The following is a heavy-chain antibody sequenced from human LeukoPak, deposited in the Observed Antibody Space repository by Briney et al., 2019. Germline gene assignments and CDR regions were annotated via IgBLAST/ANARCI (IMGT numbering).Heavy chain of an antibody. CDR1: GFTFGDHG. Sequence: GGTLRLSCTTSGFTFGDHGVSWFRQAPGKGPEWISFIKTKTYGGTTEYAASVKGRFTISRDDSTGIAYLQMDSLKPEDTAVYYCSRGVIVGAAYFDYWGQGTLVTVSS. J-gene: IGHJ4*02. V-gene: IGHV3-49*03. CDR3: SRGVIVGAAYFDY. CDR2: IKTKTYGGTT. D-gene: IGHD1-26*01.